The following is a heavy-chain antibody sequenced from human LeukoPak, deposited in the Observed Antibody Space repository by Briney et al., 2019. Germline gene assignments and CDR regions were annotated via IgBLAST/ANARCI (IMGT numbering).Heavy chain of an antibody. V-gene: IGHV3-30-3*01. CDR1: GFIFSNYP. D-gene: IGHD3-22*01. Sequence: PGGSLRLSCAASGFIFSNYPMHWVRQAPGKGLEWVAVISADGNNEHYADSAKGRFTLFRDNAKSTAYLQMNSLRSEDTAVYYCARNDPDSSEDWGQGTLVTVSS. J-gene: IGHJ4*02. CDR3: ARNDPDSSED. CDR2: ISADGNNE.